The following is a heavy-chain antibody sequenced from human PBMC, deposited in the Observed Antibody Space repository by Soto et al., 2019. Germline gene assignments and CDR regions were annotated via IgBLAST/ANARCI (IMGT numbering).Heavy chain of an antibody. D-gene: IGHD2-8*01. Sequence: QVQLVQSGAEVKKPGASVKVSCKASGYTFTTYDISWVRQAPGQGLEWMGRISTYNGNTNYPQSLQGRLTMTTVTSTSTAYMELRSLRSDDTAVYYCARDPYNVLMVNAPNLYGMDVWGQGTTVTVSS. J-gene: IGHJ6*02. CDR1: GYTFTTYD. V-gene: IGHV1-18*01. CDR3: ARDPYNVLMVNAPNLYGMDV. CDR2: ISTYNGNT.